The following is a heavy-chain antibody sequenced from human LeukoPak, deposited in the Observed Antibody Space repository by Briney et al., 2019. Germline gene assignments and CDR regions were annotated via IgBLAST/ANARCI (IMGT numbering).Heavy chain of an antibody. CDR1: GFTFSSYG. Sequence: GRSLRLSCAASGFTFSSYGMHWVRQAPGKGLEWVAVISYDGSNKYYADSVKGRFTISRDNSKNTLYLQMNSLRAEDTAVYYCAKALRVYHRNDAFDIWGQGTMVTVSS. CDR2: ISYDGSNK. CDR3: AKALRVYHRNDAFDI. V-gene: IGHV3-30*18. J-gene: IGHJ3*02. D-gene: IGHD1-14*01.